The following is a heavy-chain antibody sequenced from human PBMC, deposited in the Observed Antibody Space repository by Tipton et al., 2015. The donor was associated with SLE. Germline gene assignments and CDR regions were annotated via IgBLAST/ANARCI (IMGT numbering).Heavy chain of an antibody. V-gene: IGHV3-23*01. CDR1: GFIFSDYA. J-gene: IGHJ4*02. Sequence: SLRLSCAASGFIFSDYAMAWVRQAPGKGLEWVSAITKSGISSNYADSLKGRFAISRDNSKNTLTLQMNSLRAEDTAVYYCAKDFLERRGYYLQALDDWGQGTLVTVSS. CDR3: AKDFLERRGYYLQALDD. D-gene: IGHD3-22*01. CDR2: ITKSGISS.